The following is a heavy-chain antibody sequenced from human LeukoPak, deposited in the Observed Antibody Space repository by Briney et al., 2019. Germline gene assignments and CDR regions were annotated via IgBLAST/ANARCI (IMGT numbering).Heavy chain of an antibody. D-gene: IGHD3-22*01. J-gene: IGHJ4*02. V-gene: IGHV3-23*01. CDR3: AKRGVVIRVILVGFHKEAYYFDS. Sequence: AGGSLRLSCAASGITLSNYGMSWVRQAPGKGLEWVAGISGSGGSTNYVDSVKGRFTISRDNPKNALYLQMNSLRAEDTAVYFCAKRGVVIRVILVGFHKEAYYFDSWGQGALVTVSS. CDR2: ISGSGGST. CDR1: GITLSNYG.